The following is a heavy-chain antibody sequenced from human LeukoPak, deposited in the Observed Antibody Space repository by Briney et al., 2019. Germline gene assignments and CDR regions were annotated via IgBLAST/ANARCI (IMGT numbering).Heavy chain of an antibody. V-gene: IGHV3-7*01. CDR3: TREAAAGIDY. J-gene: IGHJ4*02. CDR2: KKQDGSEK. Sequence: GGSLRLSCAASGFTFSTYWMSWVRQAPGKGLEWVANKKQDGSEKYYLDSVKGRFTISRDNAKNSLYLQMNSLRAEDTAVYFCTREAAAGIDYWGQGTLVTVSS. D-gene: IGHD6-13*01. CDR1: GFTFSTYW.